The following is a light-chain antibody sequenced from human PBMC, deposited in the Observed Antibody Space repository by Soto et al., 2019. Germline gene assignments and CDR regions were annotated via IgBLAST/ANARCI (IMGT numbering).Light chain of an antibody. CDR3: QQSYSTPSIT. CDR1: QNIRNS. CDR2: STS. Sequence: DIQMTQAPSSLSASVGDRVNITCRASQNIRNSLNWYQQKPGKAPNLLISSTSSLQSGVPSRFSGSGSGTDFTLTIRSLQPDDFASYYCQQSYSTPSITFGQGTRLEI. V-gene: IGKV1-39*01. J-gene: IGKJ5*01.